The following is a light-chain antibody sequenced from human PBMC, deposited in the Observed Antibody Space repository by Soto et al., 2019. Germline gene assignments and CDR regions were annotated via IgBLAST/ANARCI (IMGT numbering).Light chain of an antibody. J-gene: IGLJ2*01. CDR3: SSYTSSNTPV. CDR2: EVT. V-gene: IGLV2-14*01. Sequence: QSALTQPASVSGSPGQSITISCTGTSSDVGGYNYVSWYQQYPGKAPKVMIYEVTNRPSGVSNRFSGFKSGNTASLTISGLQAEDKADYYCSSYTSSNTPVFGGGTKLTVL. CDR1: SSDVGGYNY.